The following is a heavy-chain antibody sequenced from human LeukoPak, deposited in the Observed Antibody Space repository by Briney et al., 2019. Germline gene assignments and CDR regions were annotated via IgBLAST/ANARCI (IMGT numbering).Heavy chain of an antibody. CDR1: GGTFSSYT. CDR3: ARGRDGLYSYGLLGLPN. V-gene: IGHV1-69*13. CDR2: IIPLFGTP. Sequence: SVKVSCKASGGTFSSYTISWVRQAPGQGLEWMGGIIPLFGTPDYAQKFQGRVTITADESTSTAYMELSSLRSEDTAVYYCARGRDGLYSYGLLGLPNWGQGTLVTVSS. J-gene: IGHJ4*02. D-gene: IGHD5-18*01.